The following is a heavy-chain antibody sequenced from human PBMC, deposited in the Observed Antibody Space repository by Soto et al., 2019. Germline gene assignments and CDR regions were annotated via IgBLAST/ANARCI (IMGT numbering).Heavy chain of an antibody. D-gene: IGHD6-19*01. Sequence: SDTLSLTCAVSGGTISSSNWWRWVRQPPGKGLEWIGEIYHSGSTNYNPSLKSRVTISVDKSKNQFSLKLSSVTAADTAVYYCARDRVSLAVAGSRYGMDVWGQGITVTVSS. CDR1: GGTISSSNW. CDR3: ARDRVSLAVAGSRYGMDV. V-gene: IGHV4-4*02. J-gene: IGHJ6*02. CDR2: IYHSGST.